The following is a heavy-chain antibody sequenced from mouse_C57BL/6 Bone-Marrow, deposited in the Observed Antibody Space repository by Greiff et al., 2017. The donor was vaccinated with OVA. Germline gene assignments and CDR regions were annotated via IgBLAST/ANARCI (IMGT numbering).Heavy chain of an antibody. CDR3: TMGHYYGSSYS. V-gene: IGHV1-15*01. J-gene: IGHJ1*03. Sequence: VQLQESGAELVRPGASVTLSCKASGYTFTDYEMHWVQQTPVHGLEWIGAIDPETGGTAYNQKFKGKAILTADKSSSTAYMELRSLTSEDSAVYYCTMGHYYGSSYSGGTGTTVTVSS. CDR2: IDPETGGT. CDR1: GYTFTDYE. D-gene: IGHD1-1*01.